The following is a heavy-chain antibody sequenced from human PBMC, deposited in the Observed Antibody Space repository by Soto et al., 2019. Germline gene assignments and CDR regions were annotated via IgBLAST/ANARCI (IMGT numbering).Heavy chain of an antibody. CDR2: INPSSGDT. Sequence: ASVKVSCKASGYTFIDYFIQLVRQAPGQGLEWMGWINPSSGDTNYVQKFQGRVTMTRDTSISTAYMEVTRLRSDDTAVYYCARGLRWRELADWGQGTPVTVSS. V-gene: IGHV1-2*02. D-gene: IGHD5-18*01. CDR1: GYTFIDYF. CDR3: ARGLRWRELAD. J-gene: IGHJ4*02.